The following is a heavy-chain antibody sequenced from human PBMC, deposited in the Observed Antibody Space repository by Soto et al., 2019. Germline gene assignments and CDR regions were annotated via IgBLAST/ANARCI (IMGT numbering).Heavy chain of an antibody. J-gene: IGHJ4*02. Sequence: GGSLRLSCAASGFTFSSYAMSWVRQAPGKALQWVSAISDTGETTYYADSVKGRFTISRDNSKNTVYLQLSSLSAEDTARYYCAKDRNTGSWYGYFDLWGQGSLVPVSS. CDR3: AKDRNTGSWYGYFDL. CDR2: ISDTGETT. D-gene: IGHD3-16*02. V-gene: IGHV3-23*01. CDR1: GFTFSSYA.